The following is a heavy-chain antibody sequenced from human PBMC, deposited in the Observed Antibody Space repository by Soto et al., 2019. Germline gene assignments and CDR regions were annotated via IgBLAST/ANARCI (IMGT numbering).Heavy chain of an antibody. CDR3: GIVHCDSIGFIDY. CDR1: GYSFTTYW. V-gene: IGHV5-51*01. CDR2: IYSGESDT. Sequence: PVDYPTISFHGSGYSFTTYWIEWGRQIPGKGQEWMGMIYSGESDTRHSPTFQGQVTISADKSIPTLHPQWSCQTASDTAMYYCGIVHCDSIGFIDYWGQGALVTVSS. D-gene: IGHD3-22*01. J-gene: IGHJ4*02.